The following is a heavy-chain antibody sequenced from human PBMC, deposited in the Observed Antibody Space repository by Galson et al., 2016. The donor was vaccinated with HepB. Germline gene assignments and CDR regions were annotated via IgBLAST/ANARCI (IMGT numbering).Heavy chain of an antibody. CDR2: ISDSGGNT. J-gene: IGHJ4*02. CDR3: AKSVLEYDILNGYYRRGADF. Sequence: SLRLSCAASGFTFSTYAMSWVRQAPGKGLAWVSAISDSGGNTYYADSVKGRFTISRSNSKNTLYLQMNSLRAEDTAIYYCAKSVLEYDILNGYYRRGADFWGQGTLVTVSS. CDR1: GFTFSTYA. V-gene: IGHV3-23*01. D-gene: IGHD3-9*01.